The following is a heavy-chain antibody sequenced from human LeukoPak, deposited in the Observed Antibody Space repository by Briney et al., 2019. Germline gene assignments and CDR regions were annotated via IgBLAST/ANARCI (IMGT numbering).Heavy chain of an antibody. J-gene: IGHJ5*02. CDR3: ASGAEGYVFDP. V-gene: IGHV3-23*01. CDR2: INDRGDST. D-gene: IGHD5-12*01. Sequence: GGSLRLSCAASGFTLSSYAMSWVRQTPGKGLEWVSGINDRGDSTVYADSIKGRFTISRDNSKNMLYLQMNSLRAEDTAVYYCASGAEGYVFDPWGQGTLVTVSS. CDR1: GFTLSSYA.